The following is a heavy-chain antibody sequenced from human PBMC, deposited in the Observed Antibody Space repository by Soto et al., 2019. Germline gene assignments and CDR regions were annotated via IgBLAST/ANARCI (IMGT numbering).Heavy chain of an antibody. D-gene: IGHD6-19*01. CDR3: ARVNSVAGTGDYYYGMDV. CDR2: ISAYNGNT. CDR1: GYTFTSYG. V-gene: IGHV1-18*04. Sequence: ASVKVSCKASGYTFTSYGISWVRQAPGQGLEWMGWISAYNGNTNYAQKLQGRVTMTTDTSTSTAYMELRSLRSDDTAAYCCARVNSVAGTGDYYYGMDVWGQGTTVTVSS. J-gene: IGHJ6*02.